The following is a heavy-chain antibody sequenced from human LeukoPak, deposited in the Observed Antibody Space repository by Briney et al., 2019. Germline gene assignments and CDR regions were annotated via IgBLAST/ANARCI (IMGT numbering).Heavy chain of an antibody. CDR3: ARGRYSSSWYYYYYGMDV. J-gene: IGHJ6*02. D-gene: IGHD6-13*01. CDR2: MNPNSGNT. V-gene: IGHV1-8*02. Sequence: ASVKVSCKASGYTFTGYFIHYVRQATGQGLEWMGWMNPNSGNTGYAQKFQGRVTMTRNTSISTAYMELSSLRSEDTAVYYCARGRYSSSWYYYYYGMDVWGQGTTVTVSS. CDR1: GYTFTGYF.